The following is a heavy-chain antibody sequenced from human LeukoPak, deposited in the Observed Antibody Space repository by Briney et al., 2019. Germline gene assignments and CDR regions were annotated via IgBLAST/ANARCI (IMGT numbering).Heavy chain of an antibody. CDR3: ASYVSRYYFDY. Sequence: KPSETLSLTCAVYGGSFSGYYWSWIRQPPGKGLEWIGEINHSGSTNYNPSLKSRVTISVDTSKNQFSLKLSSVTAADTAVYYCASYVSRYYFDYWGQGTLVTVSS. CDR2: INHSGST. CDR1: GGSFSGYY. D-gene: IGHD3-16*01. J-gene: IGHJ4*02. V-gene: IGHV4-34*01.